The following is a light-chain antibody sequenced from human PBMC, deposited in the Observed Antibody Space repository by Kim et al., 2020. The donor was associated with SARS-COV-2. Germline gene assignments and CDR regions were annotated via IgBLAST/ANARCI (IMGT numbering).Light chain of an antibody. CDR1: QSVSSAY. CDR2: GVS. J-gene: IGKJ3*01. V-gene: IGKV3-20*01. CDR3: QQYDTAPLT. Sequence: PGESATLSCRASQSVSSAYLAWYQQRPGQAPRLLIYGVSARATGIPDRFSGSGSGTDFTLTISRLEPEDFAVYYCQQYDTAPLTFGPGTKVDIK.